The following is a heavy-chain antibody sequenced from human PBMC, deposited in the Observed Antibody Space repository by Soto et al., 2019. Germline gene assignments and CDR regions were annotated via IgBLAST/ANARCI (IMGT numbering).Heavy chain of an antibody. V-gene: IGHV4-31*03. Sequence: RSLTCTVSGGSISVGGYYWNLIRQHPVKGLEWIGFIYYSGRPSYNPSLMSRVIMSLDTSKNQFSLELSSATDEDTAVYNCVRDKRHDRNYYYGMDLWGHGSTVTAYS. J-gene: IGHJ6*01. D-gene: IGHD6-25*01. CDR2: IYYSGRP. CDR3: VRDKRHDRNYYYGMDL. CDR1: GGSISVGGYY.